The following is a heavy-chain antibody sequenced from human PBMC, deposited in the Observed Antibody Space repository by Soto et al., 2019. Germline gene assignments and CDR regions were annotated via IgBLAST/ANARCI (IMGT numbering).Heavy chain of an antibody. D-gene: IGHD2-2*01. CDR2: ISAYNGNT. V-gene: IGHV1-18*04. J-gene: IGHJ6*02. CDR3: ARDLGVPAAISGYYYYRMDV. CDR1: GYTFTSYG. Sequence: PSVKASCEASGYTFTSYGISWVRQAPGQRLEWMGWISAYNGNTNYAQKLQGRVTMTTDTSTSTAYMGLRSLRSDDTAVYYCARDLGVPAAISGYYYYRMDVWAQGITVTVSS.